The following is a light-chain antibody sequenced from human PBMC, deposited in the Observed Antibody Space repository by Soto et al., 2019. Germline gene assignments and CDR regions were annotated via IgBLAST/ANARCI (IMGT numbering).Light chain of an antibody. CDR1: QSVLYSSNNKNY. Sequence: DIVMTQSPDSLAVSLGERATINCKSSQSVLYSSNNKNYLAWFQQKPGQPPSLLIYWASTRESGVPDRFSGSGSGTDFTLTISSLQAEDVAVYYCQQYYSGITFGQGTRLEI. V-gene: IGKV4-1*01. CDR2: WAS. J-gene: IGKJ5*01. CDR3: QQYYSGIT.